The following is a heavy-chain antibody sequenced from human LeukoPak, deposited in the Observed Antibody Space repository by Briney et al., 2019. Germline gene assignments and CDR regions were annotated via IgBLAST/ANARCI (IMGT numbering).Heavy chain of an antibody. CDR2: ISTYNANT. CDR3: ARESYCDRTSCQGAFFDY. CDR1: GYTFTNYG. D-gene: IGHD2-2*01. V-gene: IGHV1-18*01. Sequence: ASVKVSCKASGYTFTNYGFSWVRQAPGQGLEWIGWISTYNANTNYAQNLQGRVTLTIHTPTSTAFMELSSLRSDDTAVYYCARESYCDRTSCQGAFFDYWGQGTLVTVSS. J-gene: IGHJ4*02.